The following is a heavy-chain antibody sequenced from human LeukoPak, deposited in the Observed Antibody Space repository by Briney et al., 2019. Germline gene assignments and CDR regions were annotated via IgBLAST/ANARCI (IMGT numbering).Heavy chain of an antibody. CDR1: RGTFSSYA. Sequence: VSCMASRGTFSSYAICAGRPRLRQGLEWMGGIFPILGTANYAQKSQGRVTITADESTSTAYMELSSLRSEDTAVYYCARGSESMDYWGQGTLVTVSS. V-gene: IGHV1-69*01. D-gene: IGHD2/OR15-2a*01. J-gene: IGHJ4*02. CDR2: IFPILGTA. CDR3: ARGSESMDY.